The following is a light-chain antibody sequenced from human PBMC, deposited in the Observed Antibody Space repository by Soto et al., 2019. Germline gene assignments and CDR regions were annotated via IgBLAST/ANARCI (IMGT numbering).Light chain of an antibody. CDR3: QQYGNSPKT. CDR1: QSVSNSY. Sequence: EIVLTQSPGTLSLSPGERATLSCRASQSVSNSYIAWYQQKPGQAPRLLIYGASSRATGIPDRFSGSGSGTDFTLTITGLEPEDFAVYCCQQYGNSPKTFGQGTKVEIK. V-gene: IGKV3-20*01. J-gene: IGKJ1*01. CDR2: GAS.